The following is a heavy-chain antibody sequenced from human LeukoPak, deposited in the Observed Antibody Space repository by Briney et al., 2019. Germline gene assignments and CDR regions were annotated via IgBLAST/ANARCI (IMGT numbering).Heavy chain of an antibody. CDR3: ARGRAKSPQTGSFRHNWFDP. CDR2: IYHSGST. Sequence: SETLSLTCAVSGGSISSGGYSWSWIRQPPGKGLEWIGYIYHSGSTYYNPSLKSRVTISVDRSKNQLSLKLSSVTAADTAVYYCARGRAKSPQTGSFRHNWFDPWGQGTLVTVSS. J-gene: IGHJ5*02. V-gene: IGHV4-30-2*01. D-gene: IGHD3-16*02. CDR1: GGSISSGGYS.